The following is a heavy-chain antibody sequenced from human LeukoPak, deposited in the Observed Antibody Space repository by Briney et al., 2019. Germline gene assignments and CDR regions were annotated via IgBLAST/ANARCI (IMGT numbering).Heavy chain of an antibody. J-gene: IGHJ4*02. D-gene: IGHD3-22*01. CDR2: IYPGDSDT. CDR1: GYSFTSYW. Sequence: GESLKISCKGSGYSFTSYWIGCVRQMPGKGLEWMGIIYPGDSDTRYSPSFQGQVTISADKSISTAYLQWSSLKASDTAMYYCARQSPLYDSSGYIPDYWGQGTLVTVSS. CDR3: ARQSPLYDSSGYIPDY. V-gene: IGHV5-51*01.